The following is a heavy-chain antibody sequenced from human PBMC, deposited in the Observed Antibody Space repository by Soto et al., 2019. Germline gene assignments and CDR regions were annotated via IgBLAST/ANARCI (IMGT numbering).Heavy chain of an antibody. Sequence: TLSLTCTVSGGSISSGGYYWSWIRQHPGKGLEWIEYIYYSGSTYYNPSLKSRVTISVDTSKNQFSLKLSSVTAADTAVYYCAGAIGLKWLRCDDYWGQGTLVTVSS. J-gene: IGHJ4*02. D-gene: IGHD5-12*01. CDR3: AGAIGLKWLRCDDY. CDR2: IYYSGST. CDR1: GGSISSGGYY. V-gene: IGHV4-31*03.